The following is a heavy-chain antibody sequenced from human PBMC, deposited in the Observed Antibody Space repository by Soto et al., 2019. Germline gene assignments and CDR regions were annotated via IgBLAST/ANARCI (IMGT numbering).Heavy chain of an antibody. J-gene: IGHJ6*03. V-gene: IGHV4-59*01. D-gene: IGHD1-7*01. Sequence: SETLSLTSTVSGGSISSYYWSWIRQPPGKGLEWIGYIYYSGSTNYNPSLKSRVTISVDTSKNQFSLKLSSVTAADTAVYYCASTEELELHGRGYYYYMGVWGKGTTVTVSS. CDR3: ASTEELELHGRGYYYYMGV. CDR2: IYYSGST. CDR1: GGSISSYY.